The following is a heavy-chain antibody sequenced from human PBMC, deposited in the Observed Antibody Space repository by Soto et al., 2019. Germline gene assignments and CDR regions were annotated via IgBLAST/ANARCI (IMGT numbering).Heavy chain of an antibody. Sequence: SETLSLTCTVSGGSISSSSYYWGWIRQPPGKGLEWIGSIYYSGSTYYNPSLKSRVTISVDTSKNQFSLKLSSVTAADTAVYYCARHPPYGSGSYYTVTYYYGKDVWGQGTTVTVSS. CDR2: IYYSGST. D-gene: IGHD3-10*01. CDR3: ARHPPYGSGSYYTVTYYYGKDV. V-gene: IGHV4-39*01. CDR1: GGSISSSSYY. J-gene: IGHJ6*02.